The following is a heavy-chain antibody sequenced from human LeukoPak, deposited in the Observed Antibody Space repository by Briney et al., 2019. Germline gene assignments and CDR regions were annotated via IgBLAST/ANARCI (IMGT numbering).Heavy chain of an antibody. CDR1: GGSISSYY. Sequence: SETLSLTCTVSGGSISSYYWSWIRQPPGKGLEWIGYIYYSGSTNYNPSLKSRVTISVDTSKNQFSLKLSSVTAADTAVYYCARASVTRNYGSGELDYWGQGTLVTVSS. CDR3: ARASVTRNYGSGELDY. V-gene: IGHV4-59*01. CDR2: IYYSGST. J-gene: IGHJ4*02. D-gene: IGHD3-10*01.